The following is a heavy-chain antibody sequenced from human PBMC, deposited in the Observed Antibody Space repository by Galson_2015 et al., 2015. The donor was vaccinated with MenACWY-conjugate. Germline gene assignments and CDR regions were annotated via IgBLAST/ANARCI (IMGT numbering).Heavy chain of an antibody. CDR3: AKRGSLRFFGRDYFYMDV. CDR2: IHPGDSDT. V-gene: IGHV5-51*03. J-gene: IGHJ6*03. Sequence: QSGAEVKKPGESLKISCKGSGYSFSSYWIGWVRQMPGKGLEWMGIIHPGDSDTRYNPSFEGQVTISADTSIRTTYLQWTSLKASDTAIYYCAKRGSLRFFGRDYFYMDVWGNGTTVTVSS. CDR1: GYSFSSYW. D-gene: IGHD3-3*01.